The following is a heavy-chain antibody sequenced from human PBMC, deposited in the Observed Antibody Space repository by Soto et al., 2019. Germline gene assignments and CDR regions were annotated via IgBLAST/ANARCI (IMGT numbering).Heavy chain of an antibody. CDR1: GGSISSSSYY. Sequence: QLQLQESGPGLVKPSETLSLTCTDSGGSISSSSYYWGWIRQPPGKGLAWIGSIYYIGSTYYNPSLKSRAAISVDTSKTQFSLKLTSVTAAGTAVSYRASLPDWGSGNSWGPATLVTVSS. V-gene: IGHV4-39*01. CDR2: IYYIGST. J-gene: IGHJ4*02. CDR3: ASLPDWGSGNS. D-gene: IGHD3-10*01.